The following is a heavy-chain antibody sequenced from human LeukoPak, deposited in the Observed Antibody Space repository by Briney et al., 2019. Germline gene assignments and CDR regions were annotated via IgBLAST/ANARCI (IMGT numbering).Heavy chain of an antibody. D-gene: IGHD2-15*01. V-gene: IGHV3-23*01. CDR1: GFTFSTSA. CDR2: ISGSGGST. CDR3: AKDLHDCSGGSCRRASFDY. Sequence: GGSLRLSCVVSGFTFSTSAMSWVRQAPGKGLEWVSAISGSGGSTYYADSVKGRFTISRDNSKNTLYLQMNSLRAEDTAVYYCAKDLHDCSGGSCRRASFDYWGQGTLVTVSS. J-gene: IGHJ4*02.